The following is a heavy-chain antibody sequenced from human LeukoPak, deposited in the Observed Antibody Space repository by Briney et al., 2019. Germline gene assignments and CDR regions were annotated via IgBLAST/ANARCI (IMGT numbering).Heavy chain of an antibody. CDR1: GYSFTSHD. V-gene: IGHV1-8*01. D-gene: IGHD6-19*01. Sequence: ASVKVSCKTSGYSFTSHDINWVRQATGQGLEWMGWMNPKSGKTGYAQTFQGRLTMTRDTSISTAYMELSSLRSEDTAMYYCARGGGGWPIDHWGQGTLVSISS. J-gene: IGHJ4*02. CDR3: ARGGGGWPIDH. CDR2: MNPKSGKT.